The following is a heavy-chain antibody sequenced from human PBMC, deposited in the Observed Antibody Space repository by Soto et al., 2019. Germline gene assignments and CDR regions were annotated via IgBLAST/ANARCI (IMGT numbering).Heavy chain of an antibody. CDR3: ARWWVIASTLTLYNYYYGMDV. V-gene: IGHV4-34*01. Sequence: PSLMISDTCRVGGVYFSGYYWSCIRKPPGKGLEWIGEINHSGSTNYNPSLKSRVTISVDTSKNQFSLKLSSVTAADTAVYYCARWWVIASTLTLYNYYYGMDVWGQGTTVTVSS. CDR2: INHSGST. CDR1: GVYFSGYY. J-gene: IGHJ6*02. D-gene: IGHD2-15*01.